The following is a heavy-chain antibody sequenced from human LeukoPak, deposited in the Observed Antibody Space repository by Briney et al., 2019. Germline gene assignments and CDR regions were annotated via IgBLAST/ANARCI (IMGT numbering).Heavy chain of an antibody. J-gene: IGHJ4*02. CDR2: ISTSAAGT. D-gene: IGHD2/OR15-2a*01. Sequence: GGSLRLSCAASGFTFGSYGMSWVRQAPGKGLEWVSAISTSAAGTYYAASVKGRFTISRDNSRNTLYLQMNSLRAEDTAVYYCAKASAVDHYLSFDYWGQGSPVTVSS. CDR3: AKASAVDHYLSFDY. V-gene: IGHV3-23*01. CDR1: GFTFGSYG.